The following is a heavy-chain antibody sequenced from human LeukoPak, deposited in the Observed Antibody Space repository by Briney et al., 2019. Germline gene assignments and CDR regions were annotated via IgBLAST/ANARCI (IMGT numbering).Heavy chain of an antibody. CDR2: ISADNGDT. D-gene: IGHD6-13*01. V-gene: IGHV1-18*01. CDR1: GYTFTSYG. Sequence: ASVKVSCKASGYTFTSYGISWVRQAPGQGLEWMGCISADNGDTNYAQNLQRRVTMTTDTSTSTAYMELRSLRSDGSAVYYCARTEIAVAGTGGDYYYYYGMDVWGQGTTVTVSS. CDR3: ARTEIAVAGTGGDYYYYYGMDV. J-gene: IGHJ6*02.